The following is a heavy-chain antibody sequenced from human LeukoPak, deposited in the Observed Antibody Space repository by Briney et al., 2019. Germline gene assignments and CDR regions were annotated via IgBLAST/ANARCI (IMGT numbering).Heavy chain of an antibody. J-gene: IGHJ4*02. CDR3: ARDLRAEFGEITYTRGGDRDY. Sequence: ASVKVSCKTSGYTFSTYGINWVRLAPGLGTEWMGWISPYNDNANYAEKFQGRVSMTTDTSTSTVYMELRGLRSDDTAMYYCARDLRAEFGEITYTRGGDRDYWGQGTLVTVSS. V-gene: IGHV1-18*01. D-gene: IGHD3-10*01. CDR1: GYTFSTYG. CDR2: ISPYNDNA.